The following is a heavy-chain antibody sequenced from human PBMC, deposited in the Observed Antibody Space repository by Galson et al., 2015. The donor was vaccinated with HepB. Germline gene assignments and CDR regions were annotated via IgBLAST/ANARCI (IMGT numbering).Heavy chain of an antibody. J-gene: IGHJ3*02. D-gene: IGHD1-14*01. Sequence: SLRLSCAASGFTFSTYAMHWVRQAPGKGLEWMAVISYDGSNKYYADSVKGRFTISRDNSKSTLYLQMNSLRAEDTAIYYCARDNRWNAFDIWGQGTMVTVSS. CDR3: ARDNRWNAFDI. CDR2: ISYDGSNK. CDR1: GFTFSTYA. V-gene: IGHV3-30*04.